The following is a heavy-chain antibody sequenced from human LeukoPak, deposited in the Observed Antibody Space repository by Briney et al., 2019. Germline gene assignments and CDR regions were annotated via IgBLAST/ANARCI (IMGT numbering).Heavy chain of an antibody. CDR3: ARGNRYYDYVWGSYRYYYFDY. CDR1: GGSIRSYY. V-gene: IGHV4-4*07. CDR2: IYTSGST. J-gene: IGHJ4*02. D-gene: IGHD3-16*02. Sequence: PSETLSLTCTVSGGSIRSYYWSWIRQPAGKGLEWIGRIYTSGSTNYNPSLKSRVTMSVDTSKNQFSLKLGSVTAADTAVYYCARGNRYYDYVWGSYRYYYFDYWGQGTLVTVSS.